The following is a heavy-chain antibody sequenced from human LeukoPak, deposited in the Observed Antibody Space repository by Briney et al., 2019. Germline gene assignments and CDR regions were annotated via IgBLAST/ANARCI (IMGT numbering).Heavy chain of an antibody. CDR3: ARDNLSGGFDY. D-gene: IGHD1-14*01. V-gene: IGHV3-66*02. Sequence: GGSLRLSCAASGFTVSSNFMSWVRQAPGKGLDWVSVIYSGGNTHSADSVKGRFTISRDNSKNTLYLHMNSLRAEDTAVYYCARDNLSGGFDYWGQGTLVTVSS. CDR2: IYSGGNT. CDR1: GFTVSSNF. J-gene: IGHJ4*02.